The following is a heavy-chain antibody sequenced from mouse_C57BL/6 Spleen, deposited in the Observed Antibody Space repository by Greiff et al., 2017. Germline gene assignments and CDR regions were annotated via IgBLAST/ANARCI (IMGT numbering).Heavy chain of an antibody. V-gene: IGHV8-8*01. Sequence: QVTLKESGPGILQPSQTLSLTCSFSGFSLSTFGMGVGWIRQPSGKGLEWLAHIWWDDDKYYNPALKSRRTIPKDTSKNQVFLKIANVDTADTATYHCARIEYYSNFAWFAYWGQGTLVTVSA. CDR2: IWWDDDK. CDR3: ARIEYYSNFAWFAY. D-gene: IGHD2-5*01. CDR1: GFSLSTFGMG. J-gene: IGHJ3*01.